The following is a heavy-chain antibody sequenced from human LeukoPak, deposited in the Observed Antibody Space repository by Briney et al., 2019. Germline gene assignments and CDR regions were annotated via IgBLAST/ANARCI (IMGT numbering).Heavy chain of an antibody. CDR1: GGSISSYY. Sequence: SETLSLTCTVSGGSISSYYWSWIRQPPGKGLEWIGYIYYSGSTNYNPSLKSRVTISVDTSKNQFSLKLSSVTAADTAVYYCAGIIAAAGKYYMDVWGKGTTVTVSS. J-gene: IGHJ6*03. CDR2: IYYSGST. CDR3: AGIIAAAGKYYMDV. V-gene: IGHV4-59*01. D-gene: IGHD6-13*01.